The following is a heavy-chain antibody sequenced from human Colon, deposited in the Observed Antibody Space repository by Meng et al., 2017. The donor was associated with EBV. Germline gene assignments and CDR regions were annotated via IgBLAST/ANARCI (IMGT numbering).Heavy chain of an antibody. D-gene: IGHD6-19*01. V-gene: IGHV3-74*01. CDR3: VREFRAVAQNPNDY. CDR2: INSDGSST. Sequence: VLVVESGGGLVQPGGDLRLSYAASVFTFRRYWMHWGRQVSGKGMVWVSRINSDGSSTSYADSVKGRFTISRDNAKNTLYLQMNSLRAEDTAVYYCVREFRAVAQNPNDYWGQGTLVTVSS. CDR1: VFTFRRYW. J-gene: IGHJ4*02.